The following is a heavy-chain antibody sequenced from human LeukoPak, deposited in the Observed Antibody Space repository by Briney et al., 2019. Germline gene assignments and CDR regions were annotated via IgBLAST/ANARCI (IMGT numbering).Heavy chain of an antibody. CDR1: GGTFNSYA. Sequence: AVKVSCKASGGTFNSYAMSWVGQAPGQGREGMGGIIPIFGTANYAQKFQGRVTITTDESTSTAYMELSSLRSEETDVYYCARIQDAFDIWGQGTMVTVSS. V-gene: IGHV1-69*05. CDR2: IIPIFGTA. CDR3: ARIQDAFDI. J-gene: IGHJ3*02.